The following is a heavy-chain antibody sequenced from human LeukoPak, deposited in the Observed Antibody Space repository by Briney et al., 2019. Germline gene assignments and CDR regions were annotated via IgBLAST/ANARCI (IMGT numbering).Heavy chain of an antibody. J-gene: IGHJ4*02. CDR3: TRAPYCGSTSCLPYYFDY. CDR1: GFTFGDYA. V-gene: IGHV3-49*03. D-gene: IGHD2-2*01. Sequence: GGSLRLSCTASGFTFGDYAMSWFRQAPGKGLEWVGFIRSKAYGGTTEYAASVKGRFTISRDDSKNIAYLQMNSLKTEDTAVFYCTRAPYCGSTSCLPYYFDYWGQGTLVTISS. CDR2: IRSKAYGGTT.